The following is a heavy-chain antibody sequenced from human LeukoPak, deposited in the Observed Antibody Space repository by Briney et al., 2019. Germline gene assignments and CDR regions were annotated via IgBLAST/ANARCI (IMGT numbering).Heavy chain of an antibody. J-gene: IGHJ4*02. V-gene: IGHV3-21*01. Sequence: GGSLRLSCAASGFTFSSYSMNWVRQAPGKGLEWVSSISSSSSYIYYADSVKGRFTISRDNPKSSLYLEMNSLRAEDTAVYYCARDVEPLHRAHLFDYWGQGTLVTVSS. CDR1: GFTFSSYS. D-gene: IGHD1-14*01. CDR2: ISSSSSYI. CDR3: ARDVEPLHRAHLFDY.